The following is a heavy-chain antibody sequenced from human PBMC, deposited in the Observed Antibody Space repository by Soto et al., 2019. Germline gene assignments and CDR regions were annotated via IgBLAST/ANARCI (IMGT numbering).Heavy chain of an antibody. V-gene: IGHV4-31*03. Sequence: SETLSLTCTVSGGSISSGGYYWSWIRQHPGKGLEWIGYIYYSGSTYYNPSLKSRVTISVDTSKNQFSLKLSSVTAADTAGYYCARPAREGYYGSGSLYAFDIWGQGTMVTVSS. CDR2: IYYSGST. CDR3: ARPAREGYYGSGSLYAFDI. D-gene: IGHD3-10*01. J-gene: IGHJ3*02. CDR1: GGSISSGGYY.